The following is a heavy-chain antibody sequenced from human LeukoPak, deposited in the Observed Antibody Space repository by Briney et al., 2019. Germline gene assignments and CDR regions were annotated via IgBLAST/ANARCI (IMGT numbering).Heavy chain of an antibody. Sequence: PSETLSLTCTVSGGSISNYYWSWIRQPPGKGLEWIGEINHSGSTNYNPSLKSRVTISVDTSKNQFSLKLSSVTAADTAVYYCARSPREAPVDYYDSSGPLTTYYFDYWGQGTLVTVSS. CDR2: INHSGST. D-gene: IGHD3-22*01. V-gene: IGHV4-34*01. CDR3: ARSPREAPVDYYDSSGPLTTYYFDY. J-gene: IGHJ4*02. CDR1: GGSISNYY.